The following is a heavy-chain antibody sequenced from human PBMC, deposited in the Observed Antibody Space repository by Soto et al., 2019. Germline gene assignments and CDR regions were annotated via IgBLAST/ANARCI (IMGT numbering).Heavy chain of an antibody. D-gene: IGHD6-25*01. CDR2: LYYSGST. J-gene: IGHJ4*02. Sequence: QLQLQESGPGLVKPSETLSLTCTVSRGSISSGTNYWAWIRQPPGKGLEWIANLYYSGSTFYNPSLKRRVTISLDTSKNQFSLKLRSVTAADTAVYYCARHEAGWYFDSWGQGTLVTVSS. V-gene: IGHV4-39*01. CDR3: ARHEAGWYFDS. CDR1: RGSISSGTNY.